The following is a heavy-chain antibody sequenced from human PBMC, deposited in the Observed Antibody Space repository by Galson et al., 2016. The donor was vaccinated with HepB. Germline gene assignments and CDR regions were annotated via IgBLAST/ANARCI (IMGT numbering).Heavy chain of an antibody. D-gene: IGHD2-21*02. V-gene: IGHV1-46*01. CDR3: ARDLDGYSHFDL. J-gene: IGHJ4*02. CDR1: GYTFITYY. Sequence: SVKVSCKASGYTFITYYIHWVRQAPGQRLEWMGKINPDGGNTRYLQRFQDRITMTRDMSTTTVFMELSSLTSEDTAVYFCARDLDGYSHFDLWGQGTLVTVSS. CDR2: INPDGGNT.